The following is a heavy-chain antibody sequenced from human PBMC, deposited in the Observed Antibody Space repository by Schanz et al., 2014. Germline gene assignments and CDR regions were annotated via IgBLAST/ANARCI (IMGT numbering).Heavy chain of an antibody. CDR1: GFTFSSYD. J-gene: IGHJ4*02. D-gene: IGHD1-1*01. Sequence: VQLVESGGGVVQPGRSLRLSCVASGFTFSSYDVFWVRQTPDKGLEWVSGLSANGDSTFYSSSVKGRFTISRDNSKNTLYLQMNSLRAEDTAVYFCAKIERNEDWGQGTLVTVSS. CDR2: LSANGDST. CDR3: AKIERNED. V-gene: IGHV3-23*04.